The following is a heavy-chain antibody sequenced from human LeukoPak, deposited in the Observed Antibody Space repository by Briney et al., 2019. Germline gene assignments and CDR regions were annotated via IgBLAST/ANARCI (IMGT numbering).Heavy chain of an antibody. J-gene: IGHJ6*02. CDR1: GYTFTSYD. V-gene: IGHV1-8*01. D-gene: IGHD3-10*01. CDR3: ARILGSEYYYYYGMDV. CDR2: MNPNSGNT. Sequence: ASVKVSCKASGYTFTSYDINWVRQATGQGLEWMGWMNPNSGNTGYAQKFQGRVTMTRNTSISTAYMELSSLGSEDTAVYYCARILGSEYYYYYGMDVWGQGTTVTVSS.